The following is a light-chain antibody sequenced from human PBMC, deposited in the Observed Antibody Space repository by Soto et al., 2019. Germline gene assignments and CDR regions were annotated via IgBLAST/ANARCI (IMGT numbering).Light chain of an antibody. Sequence: QSVLTQSSSASASLGSSVKLTCTLSSGHSTYIIAWHQQQPGKAPRYLMNLEGSGRYNRVSGVPDRFSGSSSGDDRYLTISNLQFEYDAYYYCETWDSKTRVFGGGTKVNVL. CDR1: SGHSTYI. CDR3: ETWDSKTRV. CDR2: LEGSGRY. V-gene: IGLV4-60*02. J-gene: IGLJ3*02.